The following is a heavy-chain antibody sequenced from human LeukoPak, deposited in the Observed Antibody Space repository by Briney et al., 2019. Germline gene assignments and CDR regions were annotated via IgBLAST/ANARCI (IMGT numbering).Heavy chain of an antibody. D-gene: IGHD6-6*01. J-gene: IGHJ6*02. CDR2: IYYSGST. Sequence: PSETLSLTCTVSGGSISSSNYYWGWIRQPPGKGLTWIGSIYYSGSTYYNPSLKSRVTISVDTSKNQFSLKLSSVTAADTAVYYCARDNVPVVTHSSSSYYYYYGMDVWGQGTTVTVSS. CDR3: ARDNVPVVTHSSSSYYYYYGMDV. V-gene: IGHV4-39*07. CDR1: GGSISSSNYY.